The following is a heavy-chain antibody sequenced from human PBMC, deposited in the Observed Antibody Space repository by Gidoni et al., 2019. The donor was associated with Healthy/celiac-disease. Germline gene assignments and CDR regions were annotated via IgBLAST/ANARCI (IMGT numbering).Heavy chain of an antibody. Sequence: EVQLVESGGGLVKPGGSLRLSCAASGFTFSRYTMNWVRQAPGKGLEWVSSISSMSSYIYYADSVKGRFTISRDNAKNSLYLQMNSLRAEDTAVYYCARDGAYCGGECYYYYYGMDVWGQGTTVTVSS. V-gene: IGHV3-21*01. D-gene: IGHD2-21*01. CDR1: GFTFSRYT. CDR3: ARDGAYCGGECYYYYYGMDV. J-gene: IGHJ6*02. CDR2: ISSMSSYI.